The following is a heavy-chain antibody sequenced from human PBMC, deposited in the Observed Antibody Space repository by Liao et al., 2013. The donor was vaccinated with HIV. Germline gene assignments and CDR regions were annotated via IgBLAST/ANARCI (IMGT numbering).Heavy chain of an antibody. CDR1: GGSISSGSYY. CDR2: IYTSGST. D-gene: IGHD3-10*01. J-gene: IGHJ4*02. Sequence: QVQLQESGPGLVKPSQTLSLTCTVSGGSISSGSYYWSWIRQPAGKGLEWIGRIYTSGSTNYNPSLKSRVTISVDTSKNQFSLKLSSVTAADTAVYYCAREGAGGEVDYWGQGTLVTVSS. V-gene: IGHV4-61*02. CDR3: AREGAGGEVDY.